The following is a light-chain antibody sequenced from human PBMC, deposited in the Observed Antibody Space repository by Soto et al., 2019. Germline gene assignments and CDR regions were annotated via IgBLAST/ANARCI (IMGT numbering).Light chain of an antibody. CDR3: QHSHNSPLT. V-gene: IGKV1-39*01. CDR1: QSISRH. CDR2: AAS. J-gene: IGKJ4*01. Sequence: DIQLTQSPSSLSASVGDRVALTCRASQSISRHLNWYQQKPGKAPKLLIFAASSLQTGVPSRFSGSGSGTDFTLTITSLQPEDFATYSCQHSHNSPLTFGGGTKVDIK.